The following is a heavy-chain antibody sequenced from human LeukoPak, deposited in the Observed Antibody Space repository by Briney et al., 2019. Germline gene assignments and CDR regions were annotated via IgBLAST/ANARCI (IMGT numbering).Heavy chain of an antibody. Sequence: ASVKVSCKASGYTFTSYDINWVRQATGQGLEWMGWMSPNSGNTDYAQKFQGRVTMTRNTSISTAYMELSSLRSEDTAVYYCARGRIPMDCSSTSCYFIDYGMGVWGQGTMVTVSS. V-gene: IGHV1-8*02. CDR2: MSPNSGNT. CDR3: ARGRIPMDCSSTSCYFIDYGMGV. CDR1: GYTFTSYD. D-gene: IGHD2-2*01. J-gene: IGHJ6*02.